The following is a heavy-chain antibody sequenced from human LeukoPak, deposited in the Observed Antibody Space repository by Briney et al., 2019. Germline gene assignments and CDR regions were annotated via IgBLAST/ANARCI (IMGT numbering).Heavy chain of an antibody. V-gene: IGHV4-61*02. CDR1: GGSISSGSYY. CDR2: IYTSGST. CDR3: AREGYCSSTSCLNYSYYMDV. D-gene: IGHD2-2*01. Sequence: SQTLSLTCTVSGGSISSGSYYWSWIRQPAGKGLEWIGRIYTSGSTNYNPSLQSRVTISVDTSKNQFSLKLSSVTAADTAVYYCAREGYCSSTSCLNYSYYMDVWGKGTTVTVSS. J-gene: IGHJ6*03.